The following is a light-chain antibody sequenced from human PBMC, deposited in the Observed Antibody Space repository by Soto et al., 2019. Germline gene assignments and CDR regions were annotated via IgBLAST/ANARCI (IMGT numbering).Light chain of an antibody. Sequence: DIQMTQSPSTLSASVGDRVTITCRASQSIRSWLAWYQQKPGKAPKLLIYKASSLESGVPSRFSGSGSGTEFTLTISSLQPDDFATYYCQQYNSYPYTFGQGTQLEIK. J-gene: IGKJ2*01. CDR1: QSIRSW. CDR3: QQYNSYPYT. V-gene: IGKV1-5*03. CDR2: KAS.